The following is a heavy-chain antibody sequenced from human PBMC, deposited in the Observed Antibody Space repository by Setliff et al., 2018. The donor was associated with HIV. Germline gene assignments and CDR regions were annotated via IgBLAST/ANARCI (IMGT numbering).Heavy chain of an antibody. D-gene: IGHD3-10*01. CDR3: SRQGYLGSGNPIPFDY. Sequence: PSETLSLTCTVSGDSITRGYYWGWIRQPPGKGLEWIGCIPHSGSTYYNPSLKSRLILSIDTSAGRFSLKLKSVAATDTAVYYCSRQGYLGSGNPIPFDYWGPGTLVTVSS. CDR2: IPHSGST. CDR1: GDSITRGYY. V-gene: IGHV4-38-2*02. J-gene: IGHJ4*02.